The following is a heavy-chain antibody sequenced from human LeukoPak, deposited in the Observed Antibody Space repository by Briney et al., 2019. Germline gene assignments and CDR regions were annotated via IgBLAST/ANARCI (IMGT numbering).Heavy chain of an antibody. J-gene: IGHJ3*02. V-gene: IGHV4-39*01. CDR1: GGSISSSSYY. D-gene: IGHD3-22*01. CDR2: IYYSGST. CDR3: ASGTMIRAFGI. Sequence: SETLSLTCTVSGGSISSSSYYWGWIRQPPGKGLEWIGSIYYSGSTYYNPSLKSRVTISVDTSKNQFSLKLSSVTAADTAVYYCASGTMIRAFGIWGQGTMVTVSS.